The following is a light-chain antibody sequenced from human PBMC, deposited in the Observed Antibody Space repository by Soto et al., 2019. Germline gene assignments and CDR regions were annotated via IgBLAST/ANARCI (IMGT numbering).Light chain of an antibody. CDR3: QQYGTSLPFT. Sequence: ELVLTQSPGTLSLSPGERATLSCRASQRVSSSYLAWYQQKPGQAPRLLIYAASSRATGIPDKFSGSGSGTDFTLTFSRLEPEDFAVYFCQQYGTSLPFTFGQGTKVEIK. CDR1: QRVSSSY. J-gene: IGKJ2*01. V-gene: IGKV3-20*01. CDR2: AAS.